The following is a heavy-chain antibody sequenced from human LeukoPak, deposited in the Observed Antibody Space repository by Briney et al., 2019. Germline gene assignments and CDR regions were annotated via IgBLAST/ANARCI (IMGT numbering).Heavy chain of an antibody. CDR3: AKDMHSSGWYYFDY. CDR2: ISWNSGSI. D-gene: IGHD6-19*01. J-gene: IGHJ4*02. Sequence: GGSLRLSCAASGFTSDDYAMHWVRQAPGKGPEWVSGISWNSGSIGYADSVKGRFTISRDNAKNSLYLQMNSLRAEDMALYYCAKDMHSSGWYYFDYWGQGTLVTVSS. CDR1: GFTSDDYA. V-gene: IGHV3-9*02.